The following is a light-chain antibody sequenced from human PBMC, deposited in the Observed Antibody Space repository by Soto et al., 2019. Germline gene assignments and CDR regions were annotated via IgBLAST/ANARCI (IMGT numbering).Light chain of an antibody. J-gene: IGKJ1*01. CDR2: AIS. Sequence: EIVLTQSPGTLSLSPGESAALSCRASQSVTSNYLVWYRQKPGQAPRLPIYAISSRAAGIPDRFNGSGSGTDFTLTITRLEPEVSAVYYCQQHSNSPWTFGQGTRVEV. CDR3: QQHSNSPWT. V-gene: IGKV3D-20*02. CDR1: QSVTSNY.